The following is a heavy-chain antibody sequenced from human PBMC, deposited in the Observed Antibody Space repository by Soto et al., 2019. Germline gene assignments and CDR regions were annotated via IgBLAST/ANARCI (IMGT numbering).Heavy chain of an antibody. D-gene: IGHD2-15*01. CDR3: ARLIPASLGQMCYYFDY. V-gene: IGHV4-59*11. J-gene: IGHJ4*02. Sequence: QVQLQESGPRLVKPSETMSLTCTVSGGSISSLYWSWFRQPPGKRPERIGYIYHTGITNYNPSLKSRFDISVETAQNQFSLNLTSVTAADTAIYYCARLIPASLGQMCYYFDYWGQGALVTVSS. CDR1: GGSISSLY. CDR2: IYHTGIT.